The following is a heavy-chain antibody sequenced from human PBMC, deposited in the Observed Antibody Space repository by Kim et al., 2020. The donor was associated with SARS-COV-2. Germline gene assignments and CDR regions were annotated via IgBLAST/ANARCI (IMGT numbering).Heavy chain of an antibody. J-gene: IGHJ4*02. CDR2: GSNN. D-gene: IGHD3-10*01. Sequence: GSNNYDADSVKGRFTISRDNSKNTLYLQMNSLRAEDTAVYYCANALWVEDWGQGTLVTVSS. CDR3: ANALWVED. V-gene: IGHV3-30*02.